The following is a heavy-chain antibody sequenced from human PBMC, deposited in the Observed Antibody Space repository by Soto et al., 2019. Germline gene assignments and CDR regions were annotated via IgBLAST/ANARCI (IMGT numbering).Heavy chain of an antibody. J-gene: IGHJ6*02. V-gene: IGHV3-23*01. CDR1: GFTFSNSA. CDR3: AKGSSPELFYYYYGLDV. Sequence: PGGSLRLSCAASGFTFSNSAMSWVRQAPGKGLEWVSVISGSGGSTYYADSVKGRFTISRDNSKNTLYLQMNTLRAGDTAVYYCAKGSSPELFYYYYGLDVWGQGTTVTVSS. CDR2: ISGSGGST. D-gene: IGHD1-26*01.